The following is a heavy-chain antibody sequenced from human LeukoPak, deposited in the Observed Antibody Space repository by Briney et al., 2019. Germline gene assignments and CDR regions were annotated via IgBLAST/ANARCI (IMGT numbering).Heavy chain of an antibody. CDR2: IKQDETEK. D-gene: IGHD2-21*02. Sequence: GESLRLSCTASGFTFSNFWMGWVRQAPGKGLEWVANIKQDETEKFYLGSVKGRFTISRDNAKNSLYLQMNSLRAEDTAVYYCAKLSYCGGDCPPYYFDYWGQGTLVTVSS. V-gene: IGHV3-7*03. CDR1: GFTFSNFW. CDR3: AKLSYCGGDCPPYYFDY. J-gene: IGHJ4*02.